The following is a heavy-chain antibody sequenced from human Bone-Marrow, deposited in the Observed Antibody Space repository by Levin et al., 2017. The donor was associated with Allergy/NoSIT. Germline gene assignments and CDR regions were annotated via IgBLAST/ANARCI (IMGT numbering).Heavy chain of an antibody. CDR1: GFTSSNAW. V-gene: IGHV3-15*01. J-gene: IGHJ4*02. Sequence: GESLKISCAVSGFTSSNAWMNWVRQAPGKGLEWVGRITTENDGGTTDYSSPVKGRFTISRDDSKNTVYLQMNSLKTEDTGMYYCSSGHGMTDTDYWGPGTLVTVSS. CDR2: ITTENDGGTT. D-gene: IGHD1-1*01. CDR3: SSGHGMTDTDY.